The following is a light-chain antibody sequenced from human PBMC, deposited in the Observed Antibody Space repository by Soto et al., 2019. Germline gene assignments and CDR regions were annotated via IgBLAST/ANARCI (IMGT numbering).Light chain of an antibody. Sequence: EIVMTQSPATLSVSPGERATLSCRASQSVSSNLAWYQQNPGQAPRLLIYGASTRATGIPARFSGSGSGTELTLIISSLQSEDFAVYYCQHYTNWPPWTFGQGNKVEIK. V-gene: IGKV3-15*01. J-gene: IGKJ1*01. CDR1: QSVSSN. CDR3: QHYTNWPPWT. CDR2: GAS.